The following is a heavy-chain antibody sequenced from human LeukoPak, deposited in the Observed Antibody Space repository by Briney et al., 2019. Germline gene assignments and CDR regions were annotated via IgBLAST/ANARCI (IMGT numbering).Heavy chain of an antibody. CDR1: EFTFSSYD. Sequence: GGSLRLSCAASEFTFSSYDMHWVRQATGKGLEWVSAIGTAGDTYYPGSVKGRFTISRENAKNSLYLQMNSLRAGDTAVYYCARGYYGSGSYLQPFDYWGQGTLVTVSS. CDR2: IGTAGDT. CDR3: ARGYYGSGSYLQPFDY. V-gene: IGHV3-13*01. D-gene: IGHD3-10*01. J-gene: IGHJ4*02.